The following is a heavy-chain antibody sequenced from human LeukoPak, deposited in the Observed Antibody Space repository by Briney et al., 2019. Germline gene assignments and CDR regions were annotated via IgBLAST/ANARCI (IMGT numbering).Heavy chain of an antibody. J-gene: IGHJ4*02. CDR2: INVGNGHT. V-gene: IGHV1-3*01. CDR3: ASFRYSSSWSPLDY. Sequence: VASVKVSCKASGDTYSTYDIHWVRQAPGQRLEWMGWINVGNGHTKYSQTFQDRVTITRDRSANTAYMELSSLRSEDTAVYYCASFRYSSSWSPLDYWGQGTLVTVSS. CDR1: GDTYSTYD. D-gene: IGHD6-13*01.